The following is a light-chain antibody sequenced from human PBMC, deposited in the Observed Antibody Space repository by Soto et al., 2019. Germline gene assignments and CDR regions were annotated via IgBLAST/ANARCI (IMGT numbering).Light chain of an antibody. CDR1: QSISTY. J-gene: IGKJ2*01. Sequence: IQMTQSPSSLSASVGDRVTITCRASQSISTYLNWYQQKPGKAPKLLIYAASSLQSGVPSRFSGSGSGTDFTLTITSLQPEEFATYYCQQSYSAPETFGQGTKLEIK. CDR2: AAS. CDR3: QQSYSAPET. V-gene: IGKV1-39*01.